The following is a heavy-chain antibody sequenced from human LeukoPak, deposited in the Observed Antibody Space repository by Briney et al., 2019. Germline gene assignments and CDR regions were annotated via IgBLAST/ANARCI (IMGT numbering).Heavy chain of an antibody. CDR3: VKAAPGTDNWFDP. J-gene: IGHJ5*02. Sequence: PSGTLSLTCAVSGGSISSNNWWSWVRQPPGKGLEWIGEIYHSGSTNYNPSLKSRVTISVDKSKNEFSLKLNSVTAADTAVYYCVKAAPGTDNWFDPWGQGTLVTVSS. V-gene: IGHV4-4*02. CDR2: IYHSGST. D-gene: IGHD6-13*01. CDR1: GGSISSNNW.